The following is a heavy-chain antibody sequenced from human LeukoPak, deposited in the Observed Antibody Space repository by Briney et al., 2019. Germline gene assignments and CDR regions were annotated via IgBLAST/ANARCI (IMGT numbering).Heavy chain of an antibody. CDR3: GKDLSWGSTDY. J-gene: IGHJ4*02. V-gene: IGHV3-74*01. D-gene: IGHD6-13*01. CDR1: GFVFSNNW. Sequence: GGSLRLSCAASGFVFSNNWMYWVRQAPGRGLVWVSRINSDGSSIAYADFVRGRFTISRDNAKNTLFLQMNSPTVEDTAMYYCGKDLSWGSTDYWGQGTLVTVSS. CDR2: INSDGSSI.